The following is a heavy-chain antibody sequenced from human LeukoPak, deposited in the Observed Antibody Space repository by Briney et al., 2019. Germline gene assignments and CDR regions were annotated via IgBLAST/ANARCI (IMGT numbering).Heavy chain of an antibody. D-gene: IGHD2-15*01. CDR2: IIPIFGTA. J-gene: IGHJ4*02. CDR3: ARDLGYCSGGSCYSAIYSFDY. V-gene: IGHV1-69*01. Sequence: ASVKVSCKASGGTFSSYAISWVRQAPGQGLEWMGGIIPIFGTANYAQKFQGRVTITADESTSTAYMELSSLRSEDTAVYYCARDLGYCSGGSCYSAIYSFDYWGQGTLVTVSS. CDR1: GGTFSSYA.